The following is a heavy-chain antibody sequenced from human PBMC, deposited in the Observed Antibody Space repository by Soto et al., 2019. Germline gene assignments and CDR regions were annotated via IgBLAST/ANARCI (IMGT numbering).Heavy chain of an antibody. Sequence: PSETLSLTCTVSGGSISNSGYYWDWIRQPPGKGLEWIGYIYYSGTTYYNPSLKSRVTISIDTSNNRFSLNLRSVTAADTAVYYCARRSSWKGRTWFDPWGQGTPVTVSS. J-gene: IGHJ5*02. D-gene: IGHD6-13*01. CDR2: IYYSGTT. CDR1: GGSISNSGYY. V-gene: IGHV4-39*02. CDR3: ARRSSWKGRTWFDP.